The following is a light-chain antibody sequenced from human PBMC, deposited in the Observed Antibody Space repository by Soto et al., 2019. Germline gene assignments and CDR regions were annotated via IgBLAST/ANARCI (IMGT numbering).Light chain of an antibody. CDR3: QQYVSPLT. Sequence: EIVLTQSPGTLSLSPGERATLSCRASQSVSSSYLAWYQQKPGQAPRLLIYGASRRATGIPDRFSGSGSGTDFTLTISRLEPEDFALYYWQQYVSPLTFGPGTKVDIK. V-gene: IGKV3-20*01. J-gene: IGKJ3*01. CDR2: GAS. CDR1: QSVSSSY.